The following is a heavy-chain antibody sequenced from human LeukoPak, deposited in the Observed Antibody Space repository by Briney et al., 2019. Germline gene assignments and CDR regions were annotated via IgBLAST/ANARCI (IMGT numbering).Heavy chain of an antibody. J-gene: IGHJ4*02. CDR1: GYSISSGYY. D-gene: IGHD1-7*01. Sequence: SETLSLTCTVSGYSISSGYYWGWIRQPPGKGLEWIGSIYHSGSTYYNPSLKSRVTISVDTSKNQFSLKLSFVTAADTAVYYCASSRGWNYGELDYWGQGTLVTVSS. V-gene: IGHV4-38-2*02. CDR3: ASSRGWNYGELDY. CDR2: IYHSGST.